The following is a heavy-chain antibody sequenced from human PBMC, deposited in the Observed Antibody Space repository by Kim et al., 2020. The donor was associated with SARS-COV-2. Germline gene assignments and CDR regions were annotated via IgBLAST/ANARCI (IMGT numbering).Heavy chain of an antibody. D-gene: IGHD1-26*01. CDR1: GGSISSYY. CDR2: IYYTGSI. V-gene: IGHV4-59*01. J-gene: IGHJ4*02. Sequence: SETLSLTYTVSGGSISSYYWSWIRQPPGKGLEWIGNIYYTGSINYHPSLRSRVTMSVDTSKNQFSLNLSSVTAADTAVYYCARRKNTGSSYYFDYWGQGTLVTVSS. CDR3: ARRKNTGSSYYFDY.